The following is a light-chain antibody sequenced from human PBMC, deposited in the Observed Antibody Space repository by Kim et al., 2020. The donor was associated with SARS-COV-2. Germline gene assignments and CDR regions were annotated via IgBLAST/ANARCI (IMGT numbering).Light chain of an antibody. CDR1: SLRSYY. V-gene: IGLV3-19*01. J-gene: IGLJ2*01. CDR2: GKN. Sequence: SSELTQDPAVSVALGQTVRITCQGDSLRSYYATWYQQKPGQAPILVIYGKNNRPSGIPDRFSGSSSGNTASLTITGTQAGDEADYYCNSRDSNDNLVFAG. CDR3: NSRDSNDNLV.